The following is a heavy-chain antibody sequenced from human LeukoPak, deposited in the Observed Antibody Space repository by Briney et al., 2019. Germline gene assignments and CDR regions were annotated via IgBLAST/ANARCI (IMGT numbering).Heavy chain of an antibody. CDR3: VGSGPSTY. J-gene: IGHJ4*02. V-gene: IGHV3-74*01. Sequence: PGGSLRLSCAASGFTIINYWIHWVHQLPGKGLVWVSHIDSDGRSPTYADSVRGRFTISRDNAKNILYLQMNSLRVDDTAVYYCVGSGPSTYWGQGAPVTVSS. CDR1: GFTIINYW. CDR2: IDSDGRSP.